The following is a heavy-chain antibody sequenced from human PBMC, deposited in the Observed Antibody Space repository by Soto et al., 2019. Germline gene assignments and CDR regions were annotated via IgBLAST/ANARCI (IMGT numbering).Heavy chain of an antibody. CDR2: IYYSGST. V-gene: IGHV4-59*01. CDR1: GGSISSYY. CDR3: ARDAAAEPVKGYYYYYYGMDV. Sequence: SETLSLTCTVSGGSISSYYWSWIRQPPGKGLEWIGYIYYSGSTNYNPSLKSRVTISVDTSKNQFSLKLSSVTAADTAMYYCARDAAAEPVKGYYYYYYGMDVWGQGTTVTVSS. D-gene: IGHD6-13*01. J-gene: IGHJ6*02.